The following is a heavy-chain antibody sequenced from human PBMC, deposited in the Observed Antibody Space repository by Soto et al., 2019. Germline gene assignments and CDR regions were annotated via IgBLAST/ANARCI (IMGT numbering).Heavy chain of an antibody. Sequence: ASMKVSCHASGYTFTSYGIRCVRQAIGQGLEWMGWISAYNGNTNYAQKLQGRVTMTTDTSTSTAYMELRSLRSDDTAVYYCARLVVVVAAHWFDPWGQGTLVTGSS. CDR3: ARLVVVVAAHWFDP. CDR2: ISAYNGNT. V-gene: IGHV1-18*04. J-gene: IGHJ5*02. CDR1: GYTFTSYG. D-gene: IGHD2-15*01.